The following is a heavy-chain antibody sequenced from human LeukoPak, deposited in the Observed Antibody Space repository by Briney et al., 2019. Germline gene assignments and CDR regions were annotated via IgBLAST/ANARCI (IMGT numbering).Heavy chain of an antibody. J-gene: IGHJ5*02. V-gene: IGHV4-39*01. D-gene: IGHD2-15*01. CDR2: IYYTGTT. CDR3: ARQQCNGGSCYSRAIWFDP. Sequence: PSETLSLTCNVSGGSISRASYYCGWLRQPPGKGLERIGSIYYTGTTYQSPSLKSRVTISVHTSKNQFSLKLSSVTAADTAVYYCARQQCNGGSCYSRAIWFDPWGQGTLVTVSS. CDR1: GGSISRASYY.